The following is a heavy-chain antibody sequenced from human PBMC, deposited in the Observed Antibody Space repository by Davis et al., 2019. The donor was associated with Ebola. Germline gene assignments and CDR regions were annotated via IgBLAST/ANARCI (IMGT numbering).Heavy chain of an antibody. J-gene: IGHJ4*02. CDR2: INNYNGEK. CDR1: RYSFISYG. D-gene: IGHD3-10*01. Sequence: SVTVSCKTSRYSFISYGLSWVRQPPGQALEWMGWINNYNGEKNYAQKFQGIVTTTTDASTSTAYMELRSLKSDDTAVYYCARLYTGTSFGFEGFDSWGQGTLVTVSS. CDR3: ARLYTGTSFGFEGFDS. V-gene: IGHV1-18*04.